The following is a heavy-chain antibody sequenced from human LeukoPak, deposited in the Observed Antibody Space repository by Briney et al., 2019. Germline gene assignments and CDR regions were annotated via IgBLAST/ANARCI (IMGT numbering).Heavy chain of an antibody. CDR1: GFNFSDYG. J-gene: IGHJ4*02. Sequence: PGGSLRLSCAASGFNFSDYGMIWVRRAPGKGLEWVGRIKSKTEGETTDYAAPVKGRFTISRDDSKNTLYLQMNSLKTEDTAVYYCTTSGADSSGWYYAWGTFDFWGQGTLVTVSS. V-gene: IGHV3-15*01. CDR2: IKSKTEGETT. CDR3: TTSGADSSGWYYAWGTFDF. D-gene: IGHD6-19*01.